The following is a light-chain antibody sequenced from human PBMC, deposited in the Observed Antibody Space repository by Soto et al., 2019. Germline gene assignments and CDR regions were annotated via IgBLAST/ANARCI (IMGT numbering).Light chain of an antibody. Sequence: QAVLTQPPSASGSPGQSVTISCTGTSSNIGSYNYVSWYQQYPGKAPKLMIYEVSERPSGVPARFSGSKSGNTASLTVSGLQAEDEADYYCCSYAGSNNYVFGTGTKVTVL. V-gene: IGLV2-8*01. CDR3: CSYAGSNNYV. CDR1: SSNIGSYNY. J-gene: IGLJ1*01. CDR2: EVS.